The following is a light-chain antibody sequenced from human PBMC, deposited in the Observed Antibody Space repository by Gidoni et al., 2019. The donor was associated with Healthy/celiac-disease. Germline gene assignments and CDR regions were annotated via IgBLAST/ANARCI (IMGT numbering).Light chain of an antibody. CDR3: SSYTSSSTLDV. Sequence: QSALTQPASVSESPGQSITISCTGTSSDVGGYNYVSWYQQHPGKAPKLMIYDVSNRPSGVSNRFSGSKSGNTASLTISVLQAEDEADYYCSSYTSSSTLDVFGTGTKVTVL. CDR1: SSDVGGYNY. CDR2: DVS. V-gene: IGLV2-14*01. J-gene: IGLJ1*01.